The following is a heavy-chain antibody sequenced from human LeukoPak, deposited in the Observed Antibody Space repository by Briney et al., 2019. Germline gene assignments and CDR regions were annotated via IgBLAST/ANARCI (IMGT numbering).Heavy chain of an antibody. Sequence: GGSQRLSCAASGFTFSSYGMHWVRQAPGKGLEWVAVISYDGSNKYYADSVKGRFTISRDNSKNTLYLQMNSLRAEDTAVYYCAKDSDSGYALDYWGQGTLVTVSS. V-gene: IGHV3-30*18. D-gene: IGHD3-22*01. CDR2: ISYDGSNK. CDR3: AKDSDSGYALDY. CDR1: GFTFSSYG. J-gene: IGHJ4*02.